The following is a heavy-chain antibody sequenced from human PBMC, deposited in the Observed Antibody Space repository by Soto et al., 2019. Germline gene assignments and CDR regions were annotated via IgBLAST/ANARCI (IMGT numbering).Heavy chain of an antibody. CDR2: IYYSGST. CDR1: GGSISSYY. V-gene: IGHV4-59*01. J-gene: IGHJ6*02. CDR3: ARDRVGYGMDV. Sequence: SETLSLTCTVSGGSISSYYWSWIRQPPGKGLEWIGYIYYSGSTNYNPSLKSRVTISVDTSKNQFSLKLSSVTAADTAVCYCARDRVGYGMDVWGQGTTVTVSS. D-gene: IGHD1-26*01.